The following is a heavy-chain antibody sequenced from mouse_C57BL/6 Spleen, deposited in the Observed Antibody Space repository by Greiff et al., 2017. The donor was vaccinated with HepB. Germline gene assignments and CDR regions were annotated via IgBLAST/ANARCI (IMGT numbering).Heavy chain of an antibody. D-gene: IGHD1-1*01. V-gene: IGHV1-50*01. Sequence: VQLQQPGAELVKPGASVKLSCKASGYTFTSYWMQWVKQRPGQGLEWIGEIDPSDSYTNYNQKFKGKATLTVDTSSSTAYMQLSSLTSEDSAVYYCARSGVTTVVDWYFDVWGTGTTVTVSS. CDR3: ARSGVTTVVDWYFDV. J-gene: IGHJ1*03. CDR1: GYTFTSYW. CDR2: IDPSDSYT.